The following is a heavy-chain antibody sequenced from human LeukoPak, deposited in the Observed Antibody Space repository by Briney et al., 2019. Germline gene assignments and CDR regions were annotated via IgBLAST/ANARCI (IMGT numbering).Heavy chain of an antibody. V-gene: IGHV4-4*07. CDR2: LYISGST. Sequence: SETLSLTCTVSGGSISSYYWNWIRQPAGKGLEWIGRLYISGSTNYNSSLRSRVTMSVDTSKNQFSLKLSSVTAADTAVYYCARTPYSGSYSYFDYWGQGTLVTVSS. CDR1: GGSISSYY. J-gene: IGHJ4*02. CDR3: ARTPYSGSYSYFDY. D-gene: IGHD1-26*01.